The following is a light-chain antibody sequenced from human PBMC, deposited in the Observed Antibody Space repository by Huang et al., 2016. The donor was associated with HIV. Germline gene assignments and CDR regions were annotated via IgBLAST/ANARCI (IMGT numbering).Light chain of an antibody. CDR1: QSVSSGY. Sequence: EIVLTQSPGTLSLSPGERATLSCRASQSVSSGYLAWYQQKPGQAPRLLIYGASSRATGIPDRFSGSGSGTGFALTIGRLGPEDFAVYYCQHYGGSSSFGQGTRLEIK. CDR2: GAS. J-gene: IGKJ5*01. CDR3: QHYGGSSS. V-gene: IGKV3-20*01.